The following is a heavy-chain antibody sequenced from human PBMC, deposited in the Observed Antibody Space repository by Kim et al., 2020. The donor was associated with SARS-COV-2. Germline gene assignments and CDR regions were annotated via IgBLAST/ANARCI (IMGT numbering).Heavy chain of an antibody. J-gene: IGHJ4*02. V-gene: IGHV3-7*01. CDR3: AREGDCSGGSCYGVDY. Sequence: GGSLRLSCAASGFTFSSYWMSWVRQAPGKGLEWVANIKQDGREKYYVDSVKGRFTISRDNAKNSLYLQMNSLRAEDTAVYYCAREGDCSGGSCYGVDYWGQGTLVTVSS. D-gene: IGHD2-15*01. CDR1: GFTFSSYW. CDR2: IKQDGREK.